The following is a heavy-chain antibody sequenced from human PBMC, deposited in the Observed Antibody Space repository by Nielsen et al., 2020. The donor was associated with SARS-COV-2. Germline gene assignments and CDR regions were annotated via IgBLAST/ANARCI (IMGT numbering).Heavy chain of an antibody. V-gene: IGHV3-9*01. Sequence: GGSLRLSCAASGFTFDDYAMHWVRQAPGKGLEWVSGISWNSGSIGYADSVKGRFTISRDNAKNSLYLQMNSLRAEDTALYYCATLTSQAFGGGSSMDVWGQGTTVTVSS. CDR3: ATLTSQAFGGGSSMDV. D-gene: IGHD3-16*01. J-gene: IGHJ6*02. CDR2: ISWNSGSI. CDR1: GFTFDDYA.